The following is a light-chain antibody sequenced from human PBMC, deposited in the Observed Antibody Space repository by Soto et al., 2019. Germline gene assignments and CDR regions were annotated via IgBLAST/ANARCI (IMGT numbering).Light chain of an antibody. Sequence: EIVLTQSPGTLSLSPGEGATLSCRASESVSSNYLAWYQQKPGQPPRLLIYGASSRATGIPDRFSGSGSGTDFTLINSRLEPEDFAVFYCQQYGTSPFTFGPGTKVDI. V-gene: IGKV3-20*01. J-gene: IGKJ3*01. CDR1: ESVSSNY. CDR3: QQYGTSPFT. CDR2: GAS.